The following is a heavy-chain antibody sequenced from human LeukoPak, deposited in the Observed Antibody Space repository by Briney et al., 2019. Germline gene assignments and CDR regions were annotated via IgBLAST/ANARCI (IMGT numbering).Heavy chain of an antibody. CDR3: ARDQGLLVVAGRFGY. V-gene: IGHV3-21*01. CDR2: ISSSNSYI. J-gene: IGHJ4*02. CDR1: GFSFSRYS. Sequence: GGSLRLSCAAPGFSFSRYSMNWVRQAPGKGLEWVSSISSSNSYIYNADSVKGRFTISRDNAKNSLYLQMNSLRAEDTAVYYCARDQGLLVVAGRFGYWGQGTLVTVSS. D-gene: IGHD6-19*01.